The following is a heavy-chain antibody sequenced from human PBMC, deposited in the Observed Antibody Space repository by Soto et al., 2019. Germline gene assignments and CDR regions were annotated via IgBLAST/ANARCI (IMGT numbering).Heavy chain of an antibody. D-gene: IGHD2-2*01. J-gene: IGHJ5*02. Sequence: ASVKVSCKASGYTFTGYYMHWVRQAPGQGLEWMGWINPNSGGTNYAQKFQGWVTMTRDTSISTAYMELSRLRSDDTAVYYCARDLVPAAISPWFDPWGQGTLVTVSS. CDR3: ARDLVPAAISPWFDP. V-gene: IGHV1-2*04. CDR1: GYTFTGYY. CDR2: INPNSGGT.